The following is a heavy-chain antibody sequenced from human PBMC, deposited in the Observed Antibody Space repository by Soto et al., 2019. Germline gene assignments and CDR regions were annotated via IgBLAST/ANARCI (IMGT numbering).Heavy chain of an antibody. Sequence: EVLLVESGGGLVQPGGSLRLSCAASGFSLIPYWMSWVRQAPGQGLEWVANIKQDGSERNYVNSVKGRFTISRDNAKNSVDLEMNSLRAEDTAVYYCARGGVHYYDTSFDYWGQRTLVTASS. J-gene: IGHJ4*02. CDR1: GFSLIPYW. D-gene: IGHD3-22*01. CDR3: ARGGVHYYDTSFDY. V-gene: IGHV3-7*03. CDR2: IKQDGSER.